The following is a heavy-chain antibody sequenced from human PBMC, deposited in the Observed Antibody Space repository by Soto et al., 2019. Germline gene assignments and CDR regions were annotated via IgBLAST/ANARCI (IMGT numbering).Heavy chain of an antibody. CDR2: IMPIFRTP. CDR1: GGTFSNSA. V-gene: IGHV1-69*05. J-gene: IGHJ6*02. D-gene: IGHD1-1*01. Sequence: QVQLEQSGAEVKKPGSSVKVSCKTSGGTFSNSAISWVRQAPGQGPEWMGGIMPIFRTPDYAQKFQDRVTXTXDXXTTTAYMELRGLRSDDTAVYYCARAKDRLQIGGNYHYLLAVWGQGTTVTVSS. CDR3: ARAKDRLQIGGNYHYLLAV.